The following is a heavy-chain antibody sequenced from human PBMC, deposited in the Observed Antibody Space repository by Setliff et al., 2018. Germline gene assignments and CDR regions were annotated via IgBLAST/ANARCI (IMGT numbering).Heavy chain of an antibody. CDR2: IYHSGST. CDR3: AKHRSYFDY. V-gene: IGHV4-38-2*02. J-gene: IGHJ4*02. Sequence: SETLSLTCTVSGYSISNDYFWGWIRQPPGKGLEWIGSIYHSGSTSYYPSLKSRVTISVDTSKNQFSLNLSSVTAADTAVHYCAKHRSYFDYWGQGTLVTVST. CDR1: GYSISNDYF.